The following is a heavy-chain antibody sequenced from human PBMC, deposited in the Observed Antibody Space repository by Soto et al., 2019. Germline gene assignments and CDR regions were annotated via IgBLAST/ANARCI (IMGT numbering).Heavy chain of an antibody. V-gene: IGHV3-74*03. CDR1: GFTFSSYW. J-gene: IGHJ4*02. Sequence: EVQLVESGGGLVQPGGSLRLSCAASGFTFSSYWMHWVRQAPGKGLVWVSRINSDGSSTTYADSVKGRFTISRDNAKNTLYLQMTSLRAEDTAVYYCARVESCSSTSCYSVFDYWGQGPLVTVSS. D-gene: IGHD2-2*01. CDR3: ARVESCSSTSCYSVFDY. CDR2: INSDGSST.